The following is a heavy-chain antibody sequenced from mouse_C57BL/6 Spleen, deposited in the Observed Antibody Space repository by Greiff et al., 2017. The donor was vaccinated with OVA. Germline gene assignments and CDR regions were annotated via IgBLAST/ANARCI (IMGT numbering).Heavy chain of an antibody. J-gene: IGHJ4*01. CDR1: GFNIKDYY. CDR2: IDPEDGET. V-gene: IGHV14-2*01. Sequence: EVKLVESGAELAKPGASVKLSCTASGFNIKDYYMHWVKQRTEQGLEWIGRIDPEDGETKYAPKFPGKATITADTSSNTAYLQLSSLTSEDTAVYYCARDSYYAMDYWGQGTSVTVSS. CDR3: ARDSYYAMDY.